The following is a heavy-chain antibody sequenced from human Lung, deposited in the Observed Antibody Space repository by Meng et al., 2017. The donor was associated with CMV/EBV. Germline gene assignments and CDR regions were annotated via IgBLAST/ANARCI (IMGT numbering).Heavy chain of an antibody. Sequence: VQLVQAGSELQKPGASSKVSCKASGYTFTRYPMNWVRQAPGQGLEWMGWISTNTGNPTYAQGFTGRFVFSLDTSVSTAYLQISSLKAADTAVYYCARLYCSGGSCYTIDYWGQGTLVTVSS. J-gene: IGHJ4*02. CDR1: GYTFTRYP. V-gene: IGHV7-4-1*02. CDR3: ARLYCSGGSCYTIDY. D-gene: IGHD2-15*01. CDR2: ISTNTGNP.